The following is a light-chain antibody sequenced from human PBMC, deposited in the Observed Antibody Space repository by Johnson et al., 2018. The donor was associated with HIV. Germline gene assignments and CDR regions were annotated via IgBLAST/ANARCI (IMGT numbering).Light chain of an antibody. Sequence: HSVLTQPPSVSAAPGQKVTISCSGNGSNIGNNYVSWYQHLPGTAPKLFIYENNKRPSGIPDRFSGSKSGTSATLGITGLQTGDEADYYCGTWDSSLISNVFGPGTKVTVL. V-gene: IGLV1-51*02. CDR1: GSNIGNNY. CDR2: ENN. J-gene: IGLJ1*01. CDR3: GTWDSSLISNV.